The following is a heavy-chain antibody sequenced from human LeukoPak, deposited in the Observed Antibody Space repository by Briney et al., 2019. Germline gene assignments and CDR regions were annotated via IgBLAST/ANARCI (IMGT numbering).Heavy chain of an antibody. CDR3: ARGGHNYYDSSGYRYYFDY. D-gene: IGHD3-22*01. J-gene: IGHJ4*02. CDR2: ISSNSSYI. Sequence: GGSLRLSCAASGFTFSSYSMNWVRQAPGKGLEWVSSISSNSSYIYYTDSVKGRFTISRDNAKNSLYLQVNSLRAEDTAVYYCARGGHNYYDSSGYRYYFDYWGQGTLVTVSS. CDR1: GFTFSSYS. V-gene: IGHV3-21*01.